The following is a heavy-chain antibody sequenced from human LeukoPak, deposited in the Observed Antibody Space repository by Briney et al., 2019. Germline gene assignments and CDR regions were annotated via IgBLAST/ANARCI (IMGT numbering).Heavy chain of an antibody. CDR3: ARGVDCSDFAFDI. CDR1: DGSISSHC. J-gene: IGHJ3*02. Sequence: SETLSLTCSVSDGSISSHCWNWIRQPPRKGLEWIGNAHYSGSTNYDPSIKSRVTISVDTSKNQFSLKLTSVTAADTAVYYCARGVDCSDFAFDIWGQGTMVTVSS. D-gene: IGHD2-15*01. CDR2: AHYSGST. V-gene: IGHV4-59*11.